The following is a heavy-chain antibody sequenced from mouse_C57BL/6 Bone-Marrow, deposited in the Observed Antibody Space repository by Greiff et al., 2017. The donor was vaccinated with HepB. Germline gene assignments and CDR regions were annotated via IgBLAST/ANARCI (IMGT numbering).Heavy chain of an antibody. CDR1: GFNIKNTY. Sequence: VQLKESVAELVRPGASVKLSCTASGFNIKNTYMHWVKQRPEQGLEWIGRIDPANGNTKYAPKFQCKATITADTSSNTAYLQLSSLTSEDTAIYYCDYYGSSYGYYAMDYWGQGTAVTVSS. V-gene: IGHV14-3*01. CDR3: DYYGSSYGYYAMDY. D-gene: IGHD1-1*01. CDR2: IDPANGNT. J-gene: IGHJ4*01.